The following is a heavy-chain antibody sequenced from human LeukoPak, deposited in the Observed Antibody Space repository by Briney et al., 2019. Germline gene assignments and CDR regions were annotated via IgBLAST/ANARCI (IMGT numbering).Heavy chain of an antibody. V-gene: IGHV3-23*01. Sequence: GGSLRLSCAASGFTFSSYAMSWVRQAPGKGLEWVSALSGSAGSTYYADSVKGRFTISRDNPKNTLHLQMNSLRAEDTAIYYCARDRGVGARGYFEYWGQGTLVTVSS. CDR1: GFTFSSYA. J-gene: IGHJ4*02. CDR3: ARDRGVGARGYFEY. D-gene: IGHD1-26*01. CDR2: LSGSAGST.